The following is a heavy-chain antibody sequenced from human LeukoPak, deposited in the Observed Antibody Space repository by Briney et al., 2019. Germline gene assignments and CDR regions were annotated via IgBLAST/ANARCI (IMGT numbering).Heavy chain of an antibody. CDR2: ISSSSSTV. J-gene: IGHJ3*02. V-gene: IGHV3-48*01. CDR1: GFIFSSYS. CDR3: AKVSLNMVNDAFDI. D-gene: IGHD4/OR15-4a*01. Sequence: GGSLRLSCAASGFIFSSYSMNWVRQAPRKGLEWVSYISSSSSTVYYADSVKGRFTISRDNSKNTLYLQMNGLRAEDTAMYYCAKVSLNMVNDAFDIWGQGTMVSVSS.